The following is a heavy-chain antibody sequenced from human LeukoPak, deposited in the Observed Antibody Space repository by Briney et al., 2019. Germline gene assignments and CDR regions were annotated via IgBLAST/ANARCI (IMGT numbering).Heavy chain of an antibody. CDR3: ASGGYCSGGSCDRHAFDI. CDR2: ISAYNGKT. D-gene: IGHD2-15*01. V-gene: IGHV1-18*01. CDR1: GYTFTSYG. Sequence: ASVKVSCKASGYTFTSYGLSWVRQAPGQGLEWMGWISAYNGKTNYAQKFQGRVTMTTDTSTSTAYMELRSLRSDDTAVYYCASGGYCSGGSCDRHAFDIWGQGTMVTVSS. J-gene: IGHJ3*02.